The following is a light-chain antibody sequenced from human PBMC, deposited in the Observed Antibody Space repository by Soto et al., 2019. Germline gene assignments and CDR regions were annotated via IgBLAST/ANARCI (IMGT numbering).Light chain of an antibody. CDR2: GAS. CDR3: QQYNRWPYT. J-gene: IGKJ2*01. Sequence: EIVMTQSPATLSVSPGERATLSCRARQSVSSNLGWYQQKPGQSPRLLIYGASTRATGIPARFTGSGSGTEFTLTIGSLQSEDFAVYYCQQYNRWPYTFGQGTKLEIK. CDR1: QSVSSN. V-gene: IGKV3-15*01.